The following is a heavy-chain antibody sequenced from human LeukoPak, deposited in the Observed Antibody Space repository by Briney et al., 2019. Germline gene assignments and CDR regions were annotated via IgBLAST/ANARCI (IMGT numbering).Heavy chain of an antibody. CDR2: SSPYNGNT. CDR1: SYTFTNYD. CDR3: ARPSDSSGGDAFDI. D-gene: IGHD2-15*01. Sequence: ASAKVSCKASSYTFTNYDINWVRQAPGQGLEWMGGSSPYNGNTDYAQKLQGRVTMTTDTSTSTAYMELRSLRSDDTAVYYCARPSDSSGGDAFDIWGQGTMVIVSS. J-gene: IGHJ3*02. V-gene: IGHV1-18*01.